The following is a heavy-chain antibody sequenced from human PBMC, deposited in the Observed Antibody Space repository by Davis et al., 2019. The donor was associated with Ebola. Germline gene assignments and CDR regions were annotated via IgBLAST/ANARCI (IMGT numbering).Heavy chain of an antibody. Sequence: PGGSLRLSCAASGFTFSDYYMSWIRQAPGKGLEWVSYISSSRSTIYYADSVKGRFTISRDNAKNSLYLQMNSLRSEDTAVYYCARVELYNWNDGPGYYYYGMDVWGQGTTVTVSS. CDR3: ARVELYNWNDGPGYYYYGMDV. CDR2: ISSSRSTI. D-gene: IGHD1-1*01. CDR1: GFTFSDYY. V-gene: IGHV3-11*01. J-gene: IGHJ6*02.